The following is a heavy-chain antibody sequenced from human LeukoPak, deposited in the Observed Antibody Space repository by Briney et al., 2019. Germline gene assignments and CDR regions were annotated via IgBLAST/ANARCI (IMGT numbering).Heavy chain of an antibody. V-gene: IGHV3-23*01. CDR3: ARDRSGWTPDFDY. D-gene: IGHD6-19*01. Sequence: GGPLRLSCAASGFTFSSYGMSWVRQAPGKGLEWVSAISGSGGTTYYADSVKGRFTISRDNSKNTLYLQMNSLRAEDTAVYYCARDRSGWTPDFDYWGQGTLVTVSS. J-gene: IGHJ4*02. CDR2: ISGSGGTT. CDR1: GFTFSSYG.